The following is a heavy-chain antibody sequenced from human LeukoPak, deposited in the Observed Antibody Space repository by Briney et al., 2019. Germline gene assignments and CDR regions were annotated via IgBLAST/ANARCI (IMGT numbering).Heavy chain of an antibody. Sequence: QSGGSLRLSCAASGFTFSSYAMSWVRQAPGKGLEWVSAISGSGGSTYYADSVKGRFTISRDNSKNTLYLQMNSLRAEDTAVYYCTTEYNFNYYDSSGYYYWGQGTLVTVSS. CDR1: GFTFSSYA. CDR3: TTEYNFNYYDSSGYYY. D-gene: IGHD3-22*01. CDR2: ISGSGGST. V-gene: IGHV3-23*01. J-gene: IGHJ4*02.